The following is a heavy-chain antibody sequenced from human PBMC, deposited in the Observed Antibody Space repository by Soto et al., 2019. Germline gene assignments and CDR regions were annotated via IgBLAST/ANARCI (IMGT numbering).Heavy chain of an antibody. CDR1: GFTFSNYW. Sequence: PGGSLRLSCAASGFTFSNYWMHWVRQAPGEGLVWVARINSDGTTTTYADSVKGRFAISRDNAKNTLYLQMSSLRAEDTAVYYCTRAMLSPSEHWGQGTLVTVSS. CDR2: INSDGTTT. CDR3: TRAMLSPSEH. V-gene: IGHV3-74*01. D-gene: IGHD3-16*02. J-gene: IGHJ4*02.